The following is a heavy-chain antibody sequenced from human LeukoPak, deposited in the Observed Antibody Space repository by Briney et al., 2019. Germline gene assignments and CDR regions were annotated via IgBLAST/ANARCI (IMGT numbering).Heavy chain of an antibody. CDR1: GFSLSTSGMC. CDR2: IDWDDDK. Sequence: SGPTLVNPTQTLTLTRTFSGFSLSTSGMCVSWIRQPPGKALEWLARIDWDDDKYYSTSLKTRLTISKDTSKNQVVLTMTNMDPVDTATYYCARIRHSGGCIDYWGQGTLVTVSS. D-gene: IGHD6-19*01. CDR3: ARIRHSGGCIDY. J-gene: IGHJ4*02. V-gene: IGHV2-70*11.